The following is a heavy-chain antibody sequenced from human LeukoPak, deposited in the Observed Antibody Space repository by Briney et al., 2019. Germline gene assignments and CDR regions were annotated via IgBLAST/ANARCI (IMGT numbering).Heavy chain of an antibody. CDR2: INPISGDT. CDR3: RSDDTAVYYCARGVDLYSNYFDY. Sequence: ASVKVSCKASGYTFTGYYLHWVRQAPGQGLEWMGCINPISGDTNYAQKFQGRVTMTRDTSISTAYMELSSLRSDDMELSSLRSDDTAVYYCARGVDLYSNYFDYWGQGTRVTVSS. V-gene: IGHV1-2*02. D-gene: IGHD3-10*01. J-gene: IGHJ4*02. CDR1: GYTFTGYY.